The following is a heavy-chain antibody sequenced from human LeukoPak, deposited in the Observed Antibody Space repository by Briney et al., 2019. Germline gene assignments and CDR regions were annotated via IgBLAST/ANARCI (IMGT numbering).Heavy chain of an antibody. CDR1: GFTLSSYA. Sequence: GGSPRLSCAASGFTLSSYAMSWVRQGPGKGLEWVSAISVSGNTYHADSVKGRLTISRDSSKNTLYLQMNSLRAGDAAVYYCAKAPVTTCSGAYCYPFDYWSQGTLVTVSS. CDR3: AKAPVTTCSGAYCYPFDY. J-gene: IGHJ4*02. D-gene: IGHD2-15*01. CDR2: ISVSGNT. V-gene: IGHV3-23*01.